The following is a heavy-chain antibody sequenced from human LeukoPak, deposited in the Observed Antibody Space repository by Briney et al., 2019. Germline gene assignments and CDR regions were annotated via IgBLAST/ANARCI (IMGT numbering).Heavy chain of an antibody. D-gene: IGHD6-13*01. CDR2: IKQDGSEK. CDR1: GFTFSSYW. CDR3: AKPSIAAAGTFDY. J-gene: IGHJ4*02. Sequence: GGSLRLSCAASGFTFSSYWMSWVRQAPGKGLEWVANIKQDGSEKYYVDSVKGRFTISRDNSKNTLYLQMNSLRAEDTAVYYCAKPSIAAAGTFDYWGQGTLVTVSS. V-gene: IGHV3-7*03.